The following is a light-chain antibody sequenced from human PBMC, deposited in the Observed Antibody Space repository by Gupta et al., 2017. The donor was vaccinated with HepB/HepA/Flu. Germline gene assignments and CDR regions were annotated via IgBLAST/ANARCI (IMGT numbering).Light chain of an antibody. V-gene: IGKV1-17*01. CDR3: GQHYSSPIT. CDR2: DAS. J-gene: IGKJ5*01. CDR1: QAIRDD. Sequence: IQMTQSPSSLSASVGDRVTIACRASQAIRDDLGWYQQKPGTAAKHLIYDASRVQSGVPSLFSGSGSGTEFTLTISSRQTEDFANYYCGQHYSSPITFGGGTRLEMK.